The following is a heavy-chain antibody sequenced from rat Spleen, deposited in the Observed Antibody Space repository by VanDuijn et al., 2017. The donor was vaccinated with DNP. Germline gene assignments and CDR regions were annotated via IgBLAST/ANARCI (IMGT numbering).Heavy chain of an antibody. V-gene: IGHV5-7*01. D-gene: IGHD1-11*01. Sequence: EVQLVESGGGLVQPGRSLKLSCAASGFTFSDFYMAWVRQAPTKGLEWVAYMTYDGRNTYYRDSVKGRFTISRDNAKSTLYLQMDSLRSEDTATYYCATHLRVPHYYAMDAWGQGTSVTVSS. CDR2: MTYDGRNT. J-gene: IGHJ4*01. CDR3: ATHLRVPHYYAMDA. CDR1: GFTFSDFY.